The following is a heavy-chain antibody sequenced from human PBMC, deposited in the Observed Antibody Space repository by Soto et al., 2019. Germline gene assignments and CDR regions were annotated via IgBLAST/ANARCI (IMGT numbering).Heavy chain of an antibody. V-gene: IGHV3-48*01. Sequence: GGSLRLSCVTSGFTFSTYAMNWVRQAPGKGLEWVSYISSSSSTIYYADSVKGRFTISRDNAKNSLYLQMNSLRAEDTAVYYCARHPERIAQIGWFDPWGQGTLVTVSS. CDR3: ARHPERIAQIGWFDP. CDR2: ISSSSSTI. D-gene: IGHD6-13*01. J-gene: IGHJ5*02. CDR1: GFTFSTYA.